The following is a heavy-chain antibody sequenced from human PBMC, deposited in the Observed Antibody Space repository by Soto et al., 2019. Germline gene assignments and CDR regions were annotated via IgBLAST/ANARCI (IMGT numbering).Heavy chain of an antibody. CDR2: IYFRGNT. CDR1: VDSIIRIDYY. CDR3: AREGGSYDSGGYLIRGAFDI. Sequence: PSETLSLTCSFSVDSIIRIDYYWTWIRQHPEKGLEWIGNIYFRGNTYYSPSLESRLTISVDTSKNQFSLKLTSVTAADTAVYYCAREGGSYDSGGYLIRGAFDIWGQGTMVTVSS. V-gene: IGHV4-31*03. J-gene: IGHJ3*02. D-gene: IGHD3-22*01.